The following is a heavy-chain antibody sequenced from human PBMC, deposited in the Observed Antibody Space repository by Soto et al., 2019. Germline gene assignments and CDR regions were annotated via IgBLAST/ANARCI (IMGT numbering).Heavy chain of an antibody. J-gene: IGHJ4*02. CDR3: ATGKDDFWSGYYPSC. CDR2: INPNSGGT. V-gene: IGHV1-2*02. CDR1: GYTFTGYY. D-gene: IGHD3-3*01. Sequence: ASVKVSCKASGYTFTGYYMHWVRQAPGQGLEWMGWINPNSGGTNYAQKFQGRVTMTRDTSISTAYMELSRLRSDDTAVYYCATGKDDFWSGYYPSCWGQGTLVTVSS.